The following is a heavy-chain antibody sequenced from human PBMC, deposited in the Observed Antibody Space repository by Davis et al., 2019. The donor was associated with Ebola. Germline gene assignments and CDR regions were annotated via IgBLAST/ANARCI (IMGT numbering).Heavy chain of an antibody. CDR1: RFTFSSYS. Sequence: GGSLRLSCAASRFTFSSYSMNWVRQAPGKGLEWVSSISSSSSYIYYADSVKGLFTISRDNAKNSLYLQMNSLRAEDTAVYYCARDLYLGSWNYYGMDVWGQGTTVTVSS. J-gene: IGHJ6*02. V-gene: IGHV3-21*01. CDR3: ARDLYLGSWNYYGMDV. D-gene: IGHD2-2*02. CDR2: ISSSSSYI.